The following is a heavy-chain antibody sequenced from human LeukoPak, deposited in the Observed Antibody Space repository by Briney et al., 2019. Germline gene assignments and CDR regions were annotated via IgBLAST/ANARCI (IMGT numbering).Heavy chain of an antibody. CDR1: GFTFSDHY. CDR3: ARGSSATDYYYYGMDV. J-gene: IGHJ6*02. Sequence: GGSLRLSCAASGFTFSDHYMDWVRQAPGKGLEWVGRTGNKANSYTSQYAASVKGRFTISRDDSKNSLYLQMNSLKTEDTAVYYCARGSSATDYYYYGMDVRGQGTTVTVSS. D-gene: IGHD5-24*01. CDR2: TGNKANSYTS. V-gene: IGHV3-72*01.